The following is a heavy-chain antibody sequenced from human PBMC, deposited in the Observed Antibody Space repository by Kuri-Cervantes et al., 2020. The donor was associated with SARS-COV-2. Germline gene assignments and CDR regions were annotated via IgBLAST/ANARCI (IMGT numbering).Heavy chain of an antibody. J-gene: IGHJ6*03. CDR1: GYTFTSYG. CDR3: ARDRGLVIGMRGYSPLMDV. Sequence: ASVKVSCKASGYTFTSYGISWVRQAPGQGLEWMGWISAYNGNTNYAQKLQGRLIMTTDTSTTTASMELQNLTSGDTAVYFCARDRGLVIGMRGYSPLMDVWGKGTTVTVSS. CDR2: ISAYNGNT. V-gene: IGHV1-18*01. D-gene: IGHD2-21*01.